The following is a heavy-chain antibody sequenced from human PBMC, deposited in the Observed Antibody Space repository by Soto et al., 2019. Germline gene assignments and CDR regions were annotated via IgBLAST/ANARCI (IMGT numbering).Heavy chain of an antibody. Sequence: SVKVSCKASGGTFSSYAISWVRPAPGQGLEWMGGLIPIFGTANYAQKFQGRVTITADESTSTAYMELSSLRSEDTAVYYCAREGAAALEYYYYYGMDVGGQGTTVTVSS. J-gene: IGHJ6*02. CDR3: AREGAAALEYYYYYGMDV. V-gene: IGHV1-69*13. CDR1: GGTFSSYA. D-gene: IGHD6-13*01. CDR2: LIPIFGTA.